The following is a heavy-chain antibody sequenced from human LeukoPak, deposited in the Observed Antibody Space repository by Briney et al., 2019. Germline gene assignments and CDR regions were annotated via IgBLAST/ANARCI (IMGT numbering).Heavy chain of an antibody. J-gene: IGHJ4*02. CDR1: GFTVSNNY. Sequence: GGSLRLSCAASGFTVSNNYMSWVRRAAGKGLEWVSLIYSGGGTYYADSVKGRFTISRDNSKNTLYLQMNSLRAEDTAVYYCAKYRGPGSGWYGDCWGQGTLVTVSS. CDR3: AKYRGPGSGWYGDC. D-gene: IGHD6-19*01. CDR2: IYSGGGT. V-gene: IGHV3-53*01.